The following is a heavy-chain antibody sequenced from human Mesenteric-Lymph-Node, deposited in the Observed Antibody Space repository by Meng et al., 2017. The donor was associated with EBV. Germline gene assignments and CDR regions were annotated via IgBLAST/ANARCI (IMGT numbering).Heavy chain of an antibody. CDR1: GGSISSSNW. D-gene: IGHD3-22*01. J-gene: IGHJ4*02. CDR2: IYHSGST. CDR3: ARCYYYDSSGNFDY. Sequence: GQWQESGPGLVKPSGTLSLPCAVSGGSISSSNWWSWVRQPPGKGLEWIGEIYHSGSTNYNPSLKSRVTISVDKSKNQFSLKLSSVTAADTAVYYCARCYYYDSSGNFDYWGQGTLVTVSS. V-gene: IGHV4-4*02.